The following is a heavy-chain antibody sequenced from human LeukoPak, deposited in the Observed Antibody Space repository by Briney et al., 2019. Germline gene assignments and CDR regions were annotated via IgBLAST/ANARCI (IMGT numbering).Heavy chain of an antibody. J-gene: IGHJ6*04. Sequence: SQTLSLTCAISGDSLSSNSATWNWIRQSPSRGLEWLGRTYYRSKWFNDYAVSMKSRITIDPDTSKSQFSLQLNSVTPEDTAVYYCVRGWGRFVDVWGKGTTVTVFS. CDR1: GDSLSSNSAT. D-gene: IGHD3-3*01. CDR3: VRGWGRFVDV. V-gene: IGHV6-1*01. CDR2: TYYRSKWFN.